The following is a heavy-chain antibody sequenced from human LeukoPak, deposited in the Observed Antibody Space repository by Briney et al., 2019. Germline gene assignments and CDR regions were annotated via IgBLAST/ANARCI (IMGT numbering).Heavy chain of an antibody. Sequence: SETLSLTCGVYGVASSGNYWSWIRQSPGRGLEWIGEINHSGSTNYNPSLKSRVTISVDTSKNQFSLKLSSVTAADTAVYYCARHYKQWLGREHHRRGSSSRAYFDYWGQGTLVTVSS. CDR2: INHSGST. CDR3: ARHYKQWLGREHHRRGSSSRAYFDY. J-gene: IGHJ4*02. V-gene: IGHV4-34*01. CDR1: GVASSGNY. D-gene: IGHD6-19*01.